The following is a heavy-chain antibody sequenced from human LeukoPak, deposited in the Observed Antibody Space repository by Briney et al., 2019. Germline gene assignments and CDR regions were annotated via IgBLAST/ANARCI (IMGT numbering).Heavy chain of an antibody. Sequence: GESLQISCKGSGYSFSSYWIGWVRQTPGKGLEWMGIIYPGDSDTRYSPSFQGQVTISADKSISTAYLQWSSLKASDTAMYYCARSPSRYSGSYFPFDYWGQGTLVTVSS. J-gene: IGHJ4*02. CDR3: ARSPSRYSGSYFPFDY. D-gene: IGHD1-26*01. V-gene: IGHV5-51*01. CDR1: GYSFSSYW. CDR2: IYPGDSDT.